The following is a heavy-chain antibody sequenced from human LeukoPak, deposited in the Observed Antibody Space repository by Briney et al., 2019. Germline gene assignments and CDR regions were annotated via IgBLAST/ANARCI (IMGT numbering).Heavy chain of an antibody. V-gene: IGHV3-23*01. J-gene: IGHJ6*02. CDR2: ISDSGGST. D-gene: IGHD3-3*01. Sequence: PGGSLRLSCAASGFTFSSYAMSWVRQAPGKGLEWVSGISDSGGSTYYADSVKGRFTISRDNSKNTLYLQMNSLRAEDTAVYYCARTPFITIFGVAHYYYYGMDVWGQGTTVTVSS. CDR1: GFTFSSYA. CDR3: ARTPFITIFGVAHYYYYGMDV.